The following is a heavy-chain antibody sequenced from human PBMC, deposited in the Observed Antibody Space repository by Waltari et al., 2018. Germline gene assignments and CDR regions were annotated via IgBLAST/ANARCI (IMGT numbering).Heavy chain of an antibody. V-gene: IGHV4-31*02. CDR3: ARAGGGYCTNGVCYLFDY. CDR2: IYYSGST. J-gene: IGHJ4*02. Sequence: YIYYSGSTYYNPSLKSRVTISVDTSKNQFSLKLSSVTAADTAVYYCARAGGGYCTNGVCYLFDYWGQGTLVTVSS. D-gene: IGHD2-8*01.